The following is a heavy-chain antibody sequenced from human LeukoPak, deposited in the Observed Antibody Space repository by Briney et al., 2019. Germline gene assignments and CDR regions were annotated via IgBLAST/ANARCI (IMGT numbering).Heavy chain of an antibody. Sequence: SETLSLTCAVSGYSISSGYYWGWIRQPPGKGLEWIGSIYHSGSTYYNPSLKSRVTISVDTSKNQFSLKLSSVTAADTAVYYCARRRDGYFDYWGQGTLVTVSS. CDR3: ARRRDGYFDY. CDR1: GYSISSGYY. V-gene: IGHV4-38-2*01. D-gene: IGHD5-24*01. CDR2: IYHSGST. J-gene: IGHJ4*02.